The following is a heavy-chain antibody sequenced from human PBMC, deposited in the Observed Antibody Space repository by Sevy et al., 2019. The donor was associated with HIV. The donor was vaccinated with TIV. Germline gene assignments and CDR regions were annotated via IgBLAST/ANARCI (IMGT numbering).Heavy chain of an antibody. CDR1: GYTFTSYA. D-gene: IGHD6-13*01. CDR3: ARAIAAAGRWWFDP. J-gene: IGHJ5*02. CDR2: INAGNGNT. V-gene: IGHV1-3*01. Sequence: ASVKVSCKASGYTFTSYAMHWVRQAPGQRLEWMGWINAGNGNTKYSQKFQGRVTITRDTSASTAYMELSSLRSEDTAEYYCARAIAAAGRWWFDPWGQGTLVTVSS.